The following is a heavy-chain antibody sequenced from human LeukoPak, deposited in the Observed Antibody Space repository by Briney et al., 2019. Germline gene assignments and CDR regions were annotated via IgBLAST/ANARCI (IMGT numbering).Heavy chain of an antibody. CDR1: GYTFTDYY. CDR3: ARDRGGGSGTYYILY. D-gene: IGHD3-10*01. V-gene: IGHV1-2*02. Sequence: ASVKVSCKASGYTFTDYYMHWVRQAPGQGLEWLGWINPNNGGTNYAQKFQGRVTMTRDTSISTAYMELSSLRSDDTAVYYCARDRGGGSGTYYILYWGLGSLVTVSS. CDR2: INPNNGGT. J-gene: IGHJ4*02.